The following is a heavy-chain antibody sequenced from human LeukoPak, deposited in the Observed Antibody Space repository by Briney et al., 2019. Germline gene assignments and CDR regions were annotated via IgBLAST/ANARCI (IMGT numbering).Heavy chain of an antibody. CDR3: ARNSSGWYGYFDL. J-gene: IGHJ2*01. Sequence: SQTLSLTCSVSGDLIIGAPYYWSWVRQHPGKGLEWIAYTYYSGNTYDNPSLKSRVTLSVDTSKNQFTLNLTSVSAADTAVYFCARNSSGWYGYFDLWGRGTLVTVSS. V-gene: IGHV4-31*03. CDR2: TYYSGNT. CDR1: GDLIIGAPYY. D-gene: IGHD6-25*01.